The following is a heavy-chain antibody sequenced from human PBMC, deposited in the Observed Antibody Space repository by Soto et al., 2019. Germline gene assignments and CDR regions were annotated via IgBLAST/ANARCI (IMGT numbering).Heavy chain of an antibody. J-gene: IGHJ4*02. CDR2: ISGSGGST. Sequence: EVQLLESGGGLVQPGGSLILSCAASGFTFSSYAMNWVRQALGKGLEWVSGISGSGGSTYYADTVKGRFTISRDNSKNSLYLQMHSLRAEDTAVNYCASRGAAAPHRDILDLFDYWGRGTLVTVSA. CDR1: GFTFSSYA. V-gene: IGHV3-23*01. CDR3: ASRGAAAPHRDILDLFDY. D-gene: IGHD6-13*01.